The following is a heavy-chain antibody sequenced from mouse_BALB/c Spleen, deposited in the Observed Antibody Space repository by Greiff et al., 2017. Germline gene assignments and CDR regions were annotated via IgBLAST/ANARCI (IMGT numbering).Heavy chain of an antibody. CDR2: ISYSGST. J-gene: IGHJ2*01. Sequence: DVKLQESGPGLVKPSQSLSLTCTVTGYSITSDYAWNWIRQFPGNKLEWVGYISYSGSTSYNPSLKSRISITRDTSKNQFFLQLNSVTTEDTATYYCARGIYYYGSLDYWGQGTTLTVSS. CDR3: ARGIYYYGSLDY. CDR1: GYSITSDYA. V-gene: IGHV3-2*02. D-gene: IGHD1-1*01.